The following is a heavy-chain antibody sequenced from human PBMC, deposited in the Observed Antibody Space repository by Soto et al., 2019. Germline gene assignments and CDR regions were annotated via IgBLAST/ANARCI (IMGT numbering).Heavy chain of an antibody. J-gene: IGHJ5*02. Sequence: SETLSLTCTVSGGSISSYYWSWIRQPPGKGLEWIGYIYYSGSTNYNPSLKSRVTISVDTSKNQFSLKLSSVTAADTAVYYCARGIEDYYDSSGYYGWLYNWFEPWGQGTLVTVS. CDR1: GGSISSYY. CDR3: ARGIEDYYDSSGYYGWLYNWFEP. CDR2: IYYSGST. D-gene: IGHD3-22*01. V-gene: IGHV4-59*01.